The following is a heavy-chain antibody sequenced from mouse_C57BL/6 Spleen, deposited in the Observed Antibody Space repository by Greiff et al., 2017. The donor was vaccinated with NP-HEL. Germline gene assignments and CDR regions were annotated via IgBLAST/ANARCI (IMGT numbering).Heavy chain of an antibody. CDR1: GYTFTGYW. J-gene: IGHJ2*01. CDR3: ARNRVTTVVARVFDY. D-gene: IGHD1-1*01. CDR2: IDPSDSYT. V-gene: IGHV1-59*01. Sequence: QVQLQQPGAELVRPGTSVKLSCKASGYTFTGYWMHWVKQRPGQGLEWIGVIDPSDSYTNYNQKFKGKATLTVDTSSSTAYMQLSSLTSEDSAVYYCARNRVTTVVARVFDYWGQGTTLTVSS.